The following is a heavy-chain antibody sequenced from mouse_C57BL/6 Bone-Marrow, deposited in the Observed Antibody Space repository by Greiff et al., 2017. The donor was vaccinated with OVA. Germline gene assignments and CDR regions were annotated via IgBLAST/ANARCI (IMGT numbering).Heavy chain of an antibody. Sequence: QVQLQQPGAELVMPGASVKLSCKASGYTFTSYWMHWVKQRPGQGLEWIGEIDPSDSYTNYNQKFKGKSTLTVDKSSSTAYMQLSSLTSEDSAVYYCARWGARYFGYWGQGTTLTVSS. V-gene: IGHV1-69*01. CDR2: IDPSDSYT. CDR1: GYTFTSYW. CDR3: ARWGARYFGY. J-gene: IGHJ2*01.